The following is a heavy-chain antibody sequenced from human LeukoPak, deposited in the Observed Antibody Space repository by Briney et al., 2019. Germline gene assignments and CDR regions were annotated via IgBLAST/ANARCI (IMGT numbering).Heavy chain of an antibody. CDR1: GGTFSSYD. D-gene: IGHD6-13*01. V-gene: IGHV1-8*03. J-gene: IGHJ5*02. CDR2: MNPNSGNT. CDR3: ARLLYSSSWFDP. Sequence: ASVKVSCKASGGTFSSYDINWVRQATGQGLEWMRWMNPNSGNTGYAQKFQGRVTITRNTSISTAYMELSSLRSEDTAVYYCARLLYSSSWFDPWGQGTLVTVSS.